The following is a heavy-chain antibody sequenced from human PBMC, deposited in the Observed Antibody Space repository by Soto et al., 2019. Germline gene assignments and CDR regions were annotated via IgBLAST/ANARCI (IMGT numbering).Heavy chain of an antibody. J-gene: IGHJ4*02. D-gene: IGHD4-4*01. Sequence: QVQLVQSGAEVKKPGASVKVSCKASGYTFTGYYMHWVRQAPGQGLEWMGWINPNSGATNYAQKVQGWVTMTRETSISTAYMELSRLRSDDTAVYYCARSEMTTIPNFAYWGQGTLVTVSS. CDR2: INPNSGAT. CDR1: GYTFTGYY. CDR3: ARSEMTTIPNFAY. V-gene: IGHV1-2*04.